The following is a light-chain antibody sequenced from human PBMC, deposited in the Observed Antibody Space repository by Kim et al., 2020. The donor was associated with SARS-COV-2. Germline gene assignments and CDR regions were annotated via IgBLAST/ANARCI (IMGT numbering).Light chain of an antibody. CDR3: QQYNNWPPWT. V-gene: IGKV3-15*01. J-gene: IGKJ1*01. CDR1: ESVSSN. CDR2: GAS. Sequence: SPGERAPLSCRASESVSSNLAWYQQTPGQAPRLLIYGASTRATGIPARFSGSGSGTEFTLTISSLQSEDFAVYYCQQYNNWPPWTFGQGTKVEIK.